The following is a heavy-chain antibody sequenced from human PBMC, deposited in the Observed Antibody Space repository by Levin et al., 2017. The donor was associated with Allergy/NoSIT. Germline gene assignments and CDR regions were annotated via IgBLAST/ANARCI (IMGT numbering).Heavy chain of an antibody. Sequence: GGSLRLSCAASGFTFSSYGMHWVRQAPGKGLEWVAVISYDGSNKYYADSVKGRFTISRDNSKNTLYLQMNSLRAEDTAVYYCAKDSRGPYWYFDLWGRGTLVTVSS. D-gene: IGHD3-22*01. CDR3: AKDSRGPYWYFDL. CDR1: GFTFSSYG. CDR2: ISYDGSNK. V-gene: IGHV3-30*18. J-gene: IGHJ2*01.